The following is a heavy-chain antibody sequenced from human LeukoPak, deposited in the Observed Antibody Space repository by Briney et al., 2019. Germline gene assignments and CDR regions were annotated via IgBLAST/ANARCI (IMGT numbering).Heavy chain of an antibody. D-gene: IGHD3-9*01. CDR1: GGSLSSYY. Sequence: PSETLSLTCTVSGGSLSSYYWSWIRHPPGKGLEWIGYIYYSWSTTYSPSLKSRVTISVGPSKNQFSLKMSSVNAADTAVYYCARHTEYCDILTGYPKNCYFDYWGQGTLVTVSS. CDR2: IYYSWST. J-gene: IGHJ4*02. V-gene: IGHV4-59*08. CDR3: ARHTEYCDILTGYPKNCYFDY.